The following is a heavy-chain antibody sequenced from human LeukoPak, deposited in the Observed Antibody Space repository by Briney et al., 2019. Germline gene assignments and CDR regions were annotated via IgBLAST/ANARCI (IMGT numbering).Heavy chain of an antibody. D-gene: IGHD5-24*01. J-gene: IGHJ4*02. V-gene: IGHV4-39*01. CDR2: IYYSGGT. CDR1: GGSISSISYY. CDR3: ARRRDGYPVDY. Sequence: SETLSLTCTVSGGSISSISYYWGWIRQPPGKGLEWIGSIYYSGGTYYNPSLKSRVTISVDTSKNQFSLKLSSVTAADTAVYYCARRRDGYPVDYWGQGTLVTVSS.